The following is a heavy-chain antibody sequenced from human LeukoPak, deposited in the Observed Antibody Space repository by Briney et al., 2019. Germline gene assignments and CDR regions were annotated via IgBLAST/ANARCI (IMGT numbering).Heavy chain of an antibody. Sequence: GGSLRLSCAASGFXFSSYAISWVRQAPGKGLEWVSAISGSGGSTYYADSVKGRFTISRDNSKNTLYLQMNSLRAEDTAVYYCAKPAVAGIRVYFDYWGQGTLVTVSS. CDR3: AKPAVAGIRVYFDY. CDR2: ISGSGGST. V-gene: IGHV3-23*01. CDR1: GFXFSSYA. D-gene: IGHD6-19*01. J-gene: IGHJ4*02.